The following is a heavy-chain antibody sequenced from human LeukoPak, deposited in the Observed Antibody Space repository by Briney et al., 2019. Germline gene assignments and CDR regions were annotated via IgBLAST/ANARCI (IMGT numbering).Heavy chain of an antibody. CDR1: GFTLSSYL. J-gene: IGHJ3*01. CDR2: IQKDGNEV. Sequence: PGGSLRLSCAASGFTLSSYLMRWVRQAPGRGLERVANIQKDGNEVNYVDSVKGRFTVSRDNAKNSMYLQMNSLRGEDTAVYYCARGNSNRSVLYLWGQGTMGTISS. D-gene: IGHD1/OR15-1a*01. CDR3: ARGNSNRSVLYL. V-gene: IGHV3-7*01.